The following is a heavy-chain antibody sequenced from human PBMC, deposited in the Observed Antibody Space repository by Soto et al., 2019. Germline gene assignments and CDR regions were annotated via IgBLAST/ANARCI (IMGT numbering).Heavy chain of an antibody. CDR3: ARDTTVITFHALDI. V-gene: IGHV3-33*01. CDR2: MYYDGSTK. CDR1: GFSLSTYF. D-gene: IGHD4-4*01. J-gene: IGHJ3*02. Sequence: QVQLVESGGGVVQPGRSLRLSCAASGFSLSTYFMHWARQAPGKGLEWVAVMYYDGSTKYYADSVKGRFTISRDNSKNMLYLQMNSLRAEDTAVYYCARDTTVITFHALDIWGQGTTVTVSP.